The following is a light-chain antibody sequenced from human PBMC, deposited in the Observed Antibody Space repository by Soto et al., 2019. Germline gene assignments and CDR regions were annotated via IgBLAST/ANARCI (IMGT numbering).Light chain of an antibody. CDR1: SSDVGTYNS. J-gene: IGLJ1*01. V-gene: IGLV2-14*01. CDR3: SSYTSSSSYV. Sequence: QSALTQPASVSGSPGQSITISSTGTSSDVGTYNSVSWYQQYPGKAPKLMIHDVSNRPSGVSNRFSGSKSGNTASLTISGLQAEDEADYYCSSYTSSSSYVFGSGTQLTVL. CDR2: DVS.